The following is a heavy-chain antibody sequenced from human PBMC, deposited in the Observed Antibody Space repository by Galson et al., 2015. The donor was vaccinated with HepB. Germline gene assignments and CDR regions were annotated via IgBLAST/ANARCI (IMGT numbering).Heavy chain of an antibody. CDR1: GGSNSSYY. V-gene: IGHV4-4*07. CDR2: IYSTGST. Sequence: TCTVSGGSNSSYYWSWIRQPAGKGLEWIGRIYSTGSTNYNPSLKSRDTMSLDTSKNQFSLKLSSVTAADTAVYYCARDLGSRGEYYYEEDAFDIWGQGTMVTVSS. D-gene: IGHD3-22*01. CDR3: ARDLGSRGEYYYEEDAFDI. J-gene: IGHJ3*02.